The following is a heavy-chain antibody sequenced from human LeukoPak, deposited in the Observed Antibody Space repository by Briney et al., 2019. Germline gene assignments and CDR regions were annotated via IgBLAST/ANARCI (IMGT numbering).Heavy chain of an antibody. CDR2: IYYSGST. CDR1: GFSISSSSYY. J-gene: IGHJ5*02. Sequence: SETLSLICTVSGFSISSSSYYWGWIRQPQGKGLEWIVSIYYSGSTSYNPSLKSRVTISVDTSKNQFSLKLSSVTAADTAVYYCATQIVGTNWNEDWFDPWGQGTLVTVSS. CDR3: ATQIVGTNWNEDWFDP. V-gene: IGHV4-39*07. D-gene: IGHD1-20*01.